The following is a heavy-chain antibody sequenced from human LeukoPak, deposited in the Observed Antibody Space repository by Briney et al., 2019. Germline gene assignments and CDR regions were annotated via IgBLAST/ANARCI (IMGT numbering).Heavy chain of an antibody. Sequence: PGGSLRLSCAASGFTFSSYAMHWVRQAPGKGLEWVAVISYDGSNKYYADSVKGRFTISRDNSKNTLYLQMNSLRVEDTAMYYCARLSGSYLEYWGQGTLVTVSS. CDR3: ARLSGSYLEY. D-gene: IGHD1-26*01. CDR1: GFTFSSYA. V-gene: IGHV3-30-3*01. CDR2: ISYDGSNK. J-gene: IGHJ4*02.